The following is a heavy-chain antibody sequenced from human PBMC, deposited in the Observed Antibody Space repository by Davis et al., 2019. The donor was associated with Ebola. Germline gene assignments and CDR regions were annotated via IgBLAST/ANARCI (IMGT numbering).Heavy chain of an antibody. CDR3: ARGLNWDIVVVVAAQDDAFDI. J-gene: IGHJ3*02. V-gene: IGHV1-69*13. Sequence: AASVKVSCKASGGTFSSYAISWVRQAPGQGLEWMGGIIPIFGTAHYAQKFQGRVTITADESTSTAYMELSSLRSEDTAVYYCARGLNWDIVVVVAAQDDAFDIWGQGTMVTVSS. CDR2: IIPIFGTA. CDR1: GGTFSSYA. D-gene: IGHD2-15*01.